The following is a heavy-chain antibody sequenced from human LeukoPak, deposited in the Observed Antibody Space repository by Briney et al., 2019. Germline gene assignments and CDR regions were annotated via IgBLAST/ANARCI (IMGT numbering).Heavy chain of an antibody. CDR3: ARGSAAGTFRVSPENDY. J-gene: IGHJ4*02. CDR1: GGTFSSYA. D-gene: IGHD6-13*01. V-gene: IGHV1-69*04. CDR2: IIPILGIA. Sequence: GASVKVSCKASGGTFSSYAISWVRQAPGQGLEWMGRIIPILGIANYAQKFQDRVTITADKSTSTAYMELSSLRSEDTAVYYCARGSAAGTFRVSPENDYWGQGTLVTVSS.